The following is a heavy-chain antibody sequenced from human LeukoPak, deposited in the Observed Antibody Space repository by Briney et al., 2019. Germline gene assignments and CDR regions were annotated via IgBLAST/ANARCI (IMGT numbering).Heavy chain of an antibody. D-gene: IGHD4-17*01. CDR3: ARGSYGERFCDY. CDR1: GFTFSSYS. J-gene: IGHJ4*02. CDR2: IISSGSYI. Sequence: GGSLRLSCAASGFTFSSYSMNWVRQAPGKGLEWVSSIISSGSYIYYADSVKGRLTISRDNAKNSLYLQMNSLRAEDTAVYYCARGSYGERFCDYWGQGTLVTVSS. V-gene: IGHV3-21*01.